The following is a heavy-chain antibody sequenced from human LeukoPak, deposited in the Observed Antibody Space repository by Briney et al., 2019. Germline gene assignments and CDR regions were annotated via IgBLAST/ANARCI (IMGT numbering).Heavy chain of an antibody. J-gene: IGHJ6*02. V-gene: IGHV1-8*01. CDR3: ARGLGSGWYFPLGYYYGMDV. CDR2: MNPNSGNT. D-gene: IGHD6-19*01. Sequence: GASVKVSCKASGYTFTSYDINWMRQATGQGLEWMGWMNPNSGNTGYAQKFQGRVTMTRNTSISTAYMELSSLRSEDTAVYYCARGLGSGWYFPLGYYYGMDVWGQGTTVTVS. CDR1: GYTFTSYD.